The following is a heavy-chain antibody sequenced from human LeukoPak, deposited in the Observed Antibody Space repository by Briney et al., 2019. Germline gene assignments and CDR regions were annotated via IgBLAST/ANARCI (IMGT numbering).Heavy chain of an antibody. CDR1: GYTFTSYY. CDR2: INPSGGST. V-gene: IGHV1-46*01. J-gene: IGHJ6*03. D-gene: IGHD1-14*01. Sequence: GASVKVSCKAPGYTFTSYYMHWVRQAPGQGLEWMGIINPSGGSTSYAQKFQGRVTMTRDMSTSTVYMELSSLRSEDTAVYYCARGVGPTNYYYYYMDVWGKGTTVTVSS. CDR3: ARGVGPTNYYYYYMDV.